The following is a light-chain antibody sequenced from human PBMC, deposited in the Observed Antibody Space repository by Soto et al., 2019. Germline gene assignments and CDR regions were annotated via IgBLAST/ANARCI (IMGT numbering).Light chain of an antibody. CDR1: QSVSSSY. CDR3: QQYGSSPST. Sequence: EIVLTQSPGTLSLSPGERATLSCRASQSVSSSYLAWYQQKPGQAPRLLIYGASSRVTGIPDRFSGSGSGTDFPLTISRLEPEDFAVYYCQQYGSSPSTFGQGTRLEIK. J-gene: IGKJ5*01. V-gene: IGKV3-20*01. CDR2: GAS.